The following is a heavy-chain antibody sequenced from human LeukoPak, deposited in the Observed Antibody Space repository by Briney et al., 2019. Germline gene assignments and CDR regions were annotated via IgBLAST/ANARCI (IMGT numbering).Heavy chain of an antibody. D-gene: IGHD6-6*01. CDR2: IYTSGST. J-gene: IGHJ4*02. Sequence: PSETLSLTCTVSGGSMSSYYWGWIRQPAGKGLEWIGRIYTSGSTNYNPSLKSRVTMSVDTSKNQFSLKLSSVTAADTAVYYCARYSSSSKSLDYWGQGTLVTVSS. CDR1: GGSMSSYY. V-gene: IGHV4-4*07. CDR3: ARYSSSSKSLDY.